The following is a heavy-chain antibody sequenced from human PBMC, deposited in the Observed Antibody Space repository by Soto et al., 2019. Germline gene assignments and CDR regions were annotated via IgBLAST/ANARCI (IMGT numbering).Heavy chain of an antibody. CDR1: GGSISSGGYY. D-gene: IGHD3-10*01. J-gene: IGHJ4*02. CDR3: ARDSEAGSQMSYDY. Sequence: QVQLQESGPGLVKPSQTLSLTCTVSGGSISSGGYYWSWIRQHPGKGLEWIGYIYYSGSTYYKPSIKSRVTISVDTSKNQFSLKLSSVTAADTAVYYCARDSEAGSQMSYDYWGQGTLVTVSS. V-gene: IGHV4-31*03. CDR2: IYYSGST.